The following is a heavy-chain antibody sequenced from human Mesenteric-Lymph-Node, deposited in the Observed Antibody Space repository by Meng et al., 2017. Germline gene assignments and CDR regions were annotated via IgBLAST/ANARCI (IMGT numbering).Heavy chain of an antibody. CDR2: ISYDGSNK. V-gene: IGHV3-30*01. Sequence: GESLKISCAASGFTFSSYAMHWVRQAPGKGLEWVAVISYDGSNKYYADSVKGRFTISRDNSKNTLYLQMNSLRAEDTAVYYCARDLYPYGMDVWGQGTTVTVSS. D-gene: IGHD3-16*01. CDR3: ARDLYPYGMDV. J-gene: IGHJ6*02. CDR1: GFTFSSYA.